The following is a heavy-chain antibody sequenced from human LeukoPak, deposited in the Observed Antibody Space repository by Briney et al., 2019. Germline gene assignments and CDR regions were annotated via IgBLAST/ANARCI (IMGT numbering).Heavy chain of an antibody. D-gene: IGHD3-22*01. J-gene: IGHJ4*02. V-gene: IGHV3-33*01. CDR3: ARDLGADSSGNFDY. CDR2: IWYDGSNK. Sequence: PGRSLGLSCAASGFTFSSYGMHWVRQAPGKGLEWVAVIWYDGSNKFYADSVKGRFTLSRDNSKNTLYLHMNSLRGEDTAVYYCARDLGADSSGNFDYWGQGTLVTVSS. CDR1: GFTFSSYG.